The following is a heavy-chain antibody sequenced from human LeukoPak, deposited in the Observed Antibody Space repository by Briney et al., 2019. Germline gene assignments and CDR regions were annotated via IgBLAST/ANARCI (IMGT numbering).Heavy chain of an antibody. Sequence: GGSLRLSCAASGFTFSSYGMSWVRQAPGKGLEWVSVISGSGGSTYNADSVKGRFTISRDNAKDSLFLQMNSLRAEDTAVYYCARDPGRSGWDYWGQGALVTVSS. CDR2: ISGSGGST. V-gene: IGHV3-23*01. CDR1: GFTFSSYG. D-gene: IGHD6-19*01. J-gene: IGHJ4*02. CDR3: ARDPGRSGWDY.